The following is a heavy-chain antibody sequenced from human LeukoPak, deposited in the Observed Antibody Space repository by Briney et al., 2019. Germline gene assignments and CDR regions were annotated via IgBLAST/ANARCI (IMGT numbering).Heavy chain of an antibody. V-gene: IGHV3-49*04. D-gene: IGHD2-15*01. CDR2: IRSKAYGRTI. J-gene: IGHJ5*02. CDR3: TKGSCSGGSCYSTS. CDR1: GFTFGDYT. Sequence: GASLRLSCTASGFTFGDYTMNWVRQAPGKGLEWVGFIRSKAYGRTIEYAASVKGRFTISRDDSKSIAYLQLTSLKTEDTAVYYCTKGSCSGGSCYSTSWGQGTLVTVSS.